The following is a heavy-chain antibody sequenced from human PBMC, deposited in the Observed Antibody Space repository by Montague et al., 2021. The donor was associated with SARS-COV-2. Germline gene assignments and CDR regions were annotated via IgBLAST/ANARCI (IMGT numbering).Heavy chain of an antibody. V-gene: IGHV4-59*12. CDR3: ARVTQGYDYGVVVSARFDY. J-gene: IGHJ4*02. CDR2: IYHSGKT. CDR1: GGSISSYH. D-gene: IGHD4/OR15-4a*01. Sequence: SETLSLTCTVSGGSISSYHWSWIRQPPGKGLEWIGDIYHSGKTNYNPSLKSRVTISVDTSKNQFSLKLSSVTAADTAVYFCARVTQGYDYGVVVSARFDYWGQGTLVTVSS.